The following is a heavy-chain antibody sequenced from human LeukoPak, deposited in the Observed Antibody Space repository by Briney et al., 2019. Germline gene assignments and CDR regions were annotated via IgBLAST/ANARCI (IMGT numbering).Heavy chain of an antibody. Sequence: PGGSLRLSCAASGFTFSSYSMNWVRQAPGKGLEWVSSISSSSSYIYYADSVKGRFTISRDNAKNSLYLQMNSLRAEDTAVYYCARRAGTLQKYQLLLAGPAFDYWGQGTLVTVSS. CDR3: ARRAGTLQKYQLLLAGPAFDY. J-gene: IGHJ4*02. CDR1: GFTFSSYS. CDR2: ISSSSSYI. D-gene: IGHD2-2*01. V-gene: IGHV3-21*01.